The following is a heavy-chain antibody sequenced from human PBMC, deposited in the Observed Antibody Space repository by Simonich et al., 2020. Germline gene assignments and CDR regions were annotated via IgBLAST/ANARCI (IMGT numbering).Heavy chain of an antibody. D-gene: IGHD7-27*01. Sequence: GGVLFQPGGSLRLSCAASGFTFSSYWMSWVRQAPGKGLEGVANIKQDGSEKYYVDSVKGRFTSSRDNAKNSLYLQMNSLRAEDTAVYYCARDGLGTAYYYYMDVWGKGTTVTVSS. V-gene: IGHV3-7*01. CDR2: IKQDGSEK. CDR1: GFTFSSYW. CDR3: ARDGLGTAYYYYMDV. J-gene: IGHJ6*03.